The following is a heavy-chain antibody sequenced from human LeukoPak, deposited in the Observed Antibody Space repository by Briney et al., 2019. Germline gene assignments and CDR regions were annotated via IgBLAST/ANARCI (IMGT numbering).Heavy chain of an antibody. CDR3: ASMGTTGYYYYGMDV. CDR1: GGTFSSYG. CDR2: ISAYNGNT. D-gene: IGHD4-17*01. J-gene: IGHJ6*02. Sequence: ASVKVSCKASGGTFSSYGISWVRQAPGQGLEWMGWISAYNGNTNYAQKLQGRVTMTTDTSTSTAYMELRSLRSDDTAVYYCASMGTTGYYYYGMDVWGQGTTVTVSS. V-gene: IGHV1-18*01.